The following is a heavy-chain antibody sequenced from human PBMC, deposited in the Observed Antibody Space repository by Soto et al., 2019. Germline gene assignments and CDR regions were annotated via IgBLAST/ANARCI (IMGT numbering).Heavy chain of an antibody. J-gene: IGHJ5*02. CDR1: GYTFTSYD. CDR2: MNPNSGNT. Sequence: GASVKVSCKASGYTFTSYDINWVRQATGQGLEWMGWMNPNSGNTGYAQKFQGRATMTRNTSISTAYMELSSLRSEDTAVYYCARAKAAAGTVHAWLIGGFDPWGQGTPVTVSS. CDR3: ARAKAAAGTVHAWLIGGFDP. V-gene: IGHV1-8*01. D-gene: IGHD6-13*01.